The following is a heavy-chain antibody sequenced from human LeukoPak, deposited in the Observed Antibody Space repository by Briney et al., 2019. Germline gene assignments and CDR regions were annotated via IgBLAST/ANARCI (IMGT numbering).Heavy chain of an antibody. D-gene: IGHD5-12*01. CDR1: GGSISSGGYY. V-gene: IGHV4-30-2*01. CDR2: IYHSGST. J-gene: IGHJ4*02. Sequence: SQTLSLTCTVSGGSISSGGYYWSWIRQPPGKGLEWIGYIYHSGSTYYNPSLKSRVTISVDRSKNQFSLKLSSVNAADTAVYYCMRGGIGYDSDYWGQGTRVTVSS. CDR3: MRGGIGYDSDY.